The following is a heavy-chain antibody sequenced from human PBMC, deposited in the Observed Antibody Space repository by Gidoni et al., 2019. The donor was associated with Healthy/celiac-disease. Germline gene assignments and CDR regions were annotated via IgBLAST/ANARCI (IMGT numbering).Heavy chain of an antibody. CDR1: GYTFNSYG. D-gene: IGHD3-3*01. J-gene: IGHJ4*02. Sequence: QVQLVQSGAEVKKPGASVKVSCKASGYTFNSYGISWVRQAPGQGLEWMGWISAYNGNTNYAQKLQGRVTMTTDTSTSTAYMELRSLRSDDTAVYYCARSLDYDFWSDYYYYFDYWGQGTLVTVSS. CDR3: ARSLDYDFWSDYYYYFDY. V-gene: IGHV1-18*01. CDR2: ISAYNGNT.